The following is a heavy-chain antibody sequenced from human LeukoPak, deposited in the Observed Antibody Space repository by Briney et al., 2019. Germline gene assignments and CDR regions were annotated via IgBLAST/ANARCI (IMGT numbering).Heavy chain of an antibody. V-gene: IGHV4-4*07. CDR2: IYSSGIT. CDR3: ARASWARAYYYMDV. CDR1: GGSVSTYY. J-gene: IGHJ6*03. Sequence: SETLSLTCTVSGGSVSTYYWDWIRQSAGKGLEWIGRIYSSGITDYSPSLKSRATMSVDTSNNQFSLRLTSVTAADTAVYYCARASWARAYYYMDVWGKGTTVTVSS. D-gene: IGHD5-12*01.